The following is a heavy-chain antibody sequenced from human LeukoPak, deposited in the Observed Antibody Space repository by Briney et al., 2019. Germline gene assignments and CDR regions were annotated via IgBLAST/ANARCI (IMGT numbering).Heavy chain of an antibody. CDR1: GFTFSSYV. CDR2: ISGSGGST. D-gene: IGHD3-16*01. J-gene: IGHJ4*02. CDR3: ARRRSGGSYDY. Sequence: GGSLRLSCAASGFTFSSYVMSWVRQAPGKGLEWVSGISGSGGSTYYADYVKGRFTISRDNSKNTLDLQMNSLGAEDTAVYYCARRRSGGSYDYWGQGTLVSVS. V-gene: IGHV3-23*01.